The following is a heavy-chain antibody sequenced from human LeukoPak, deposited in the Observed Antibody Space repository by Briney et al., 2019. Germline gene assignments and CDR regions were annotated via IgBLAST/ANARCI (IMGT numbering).Heavy chain of an antibody. Sequence: ASVTVSCKISGYTLNDISVHWVRQPPGKGLDWMGGVDPDDGQRVYAQRFQGRVTMTEDTSTNTAYMELSRLRSEDTAVYFCAAVSGHYTLLDAWGQGALVTVST. D-gene: IGHD4-11*01. V-gene: IGHV1-24*01. CDR3: AAVSGHYTLLDA. CDR2: VDPDDGQR. CDR1: GYTLNDIS. J-gene: IGHJ5*02.